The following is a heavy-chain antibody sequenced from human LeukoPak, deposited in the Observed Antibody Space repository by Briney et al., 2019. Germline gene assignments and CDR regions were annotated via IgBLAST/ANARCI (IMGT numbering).Heavy chain of an antibody. CDR3: ARVIDRVFDWFDP. CDR1: GYIFTSYA. V-gene: IGHV1-3*01. D-gene: IGHD6-13*01. J-gene: IGHJ5*02. CDR2: INAGNGNT. Sequence: ASVKVSCKASGYIFTSYAMHWVRQAPGQRLEWMGWINAGNGNTKYSQKFQGRVTITRDTSASTVYMELSSLRSEDTAVYYCARVIDRVFDWFDPWGQGTLVTVSS.